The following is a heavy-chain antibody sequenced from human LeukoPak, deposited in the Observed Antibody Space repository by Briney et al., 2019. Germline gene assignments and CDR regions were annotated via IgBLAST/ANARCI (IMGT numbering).Heavy chain of an antibody. J-gene: IGHJ4*02. CDR3: ARAYDILTGYYEGFDY. Sequence: PGGSLRLSCAASGFTFSSYAMHWVRQAPGKGLEWVAVISYDGSNKYYADSVKGRFTISRDNSKNTLYLQMNSLRAEDTAVYYCARAYDILTGYYEGFDYWGQGTLVTVSS. V-gene: IGHV3-30-3*01. CDR2: ISYDGSNK. D-gene: IGHD3-9*01. CDR1: GFTFSSYA.